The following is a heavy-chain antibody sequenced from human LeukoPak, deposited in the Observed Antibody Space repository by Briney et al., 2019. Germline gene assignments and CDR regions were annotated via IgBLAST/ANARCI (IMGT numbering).Heavy chain of an antibody. CDR2: IYYSGST. CDR1: GYSISSGYY. CDR3: ARDGRGLGFYYYYMDV. V-gene: IGHV4-38-2*02. Sequence: SETLSLTCTVSGYSISSGYYWGWIRQPPGKGLERIGSIYYSGSTYYNPSLKSRVTISVDTSKNQFSLKLSSVTAADTAVYYCARDGRGLGFYYYYMDVWGKGTTVTVSS. J-gene: IGHJ6*03.